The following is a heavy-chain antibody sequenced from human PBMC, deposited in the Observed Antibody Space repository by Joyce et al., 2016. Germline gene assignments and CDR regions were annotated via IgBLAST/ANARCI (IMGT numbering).Heavy chain of an antibody. V-gene: IGHV4-34*02. D-gene: IGHD2-8*02. CDR1: GGSFSRYY. CDR3: ASPTGTGGLPPNAFDV. Sequence: QVQLQQWGAGLLRPSDTLSLTRAVSGGSFSRYYWSWIRQAPGKGLEWIGEINHSGGTNYNLSLKSRVTMSVDTSKNQFSLKMTSVTAADTAVYYCASPTGTGGLPPNAFDVWGQGTVVTVSS. CDR2: INHSGGT. J-gene: IGHJ3*01.